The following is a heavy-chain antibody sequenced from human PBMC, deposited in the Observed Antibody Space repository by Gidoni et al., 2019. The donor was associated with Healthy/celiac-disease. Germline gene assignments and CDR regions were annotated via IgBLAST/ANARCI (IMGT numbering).Heavy chain of an antibody. V-gene: IGHV3-21*01. D-gene: IGHD3-9*01. Sequence: EVQLVESGGGLVKPGGSLRLSCAASGFTFSSYRMTWVRQAPGKGLEWVSSISSSSSYIYYADSVKGRFTISRDNAKNSLYLQMNSLRAEDTAVYYCARKGGLDYDILTGYTRGAFDYWGQGTLVTVSS. CDR2: ISSSSSYI. CDR3: ARKGGLDYDILTGYTRGAFDY. CDR1: GFTFSSYR. J-gene: IGHJ4*02.